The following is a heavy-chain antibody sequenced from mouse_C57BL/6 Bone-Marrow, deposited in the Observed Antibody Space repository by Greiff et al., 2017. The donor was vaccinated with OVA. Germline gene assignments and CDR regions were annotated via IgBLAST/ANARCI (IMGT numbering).Heavy chain of an antibody. D-gene: IGHD1-1*02. Sequence: EVHLVESGGGLVKPGGSLKLSCAASGFTFSDYGMHWVRQAPEKGLEWVAYISSGSSTIYYADTVKGRFTISRDNAKNTLFLQMTRLRSEDTAMYYCARLWSWAMDYWGQGTSVTVSS. CDR3: ARLWSWAMDY. CDR1: GFTFSDYG. V-gene: IGHV5-17*01. CDR2: ISSGSSTI. J-gene: IGHJ4*01.